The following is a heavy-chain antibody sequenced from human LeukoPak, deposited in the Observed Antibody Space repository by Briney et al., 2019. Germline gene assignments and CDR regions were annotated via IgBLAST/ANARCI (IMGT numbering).Heavy chain of an antibody. CDR1: GFTFSSYA. J-gene: IGHJ5*02. CDR3: ARRVRFLEWLSAGYNWFDP. V-gene: IGHV3-30*01. D-gene: IGHD3-3*01. Sequence: GGSLRLSCAASGFTFSSYAMHWVRQAPGKGLEWVAVISYDGSNKYYADSVKGRFTISRDNSKNTLYLQMNSLRAEDTAVYYCARRVRFLEWLSAGYNWFDPWGQGTLVTVSS. CDR2: ISYDGSNK.